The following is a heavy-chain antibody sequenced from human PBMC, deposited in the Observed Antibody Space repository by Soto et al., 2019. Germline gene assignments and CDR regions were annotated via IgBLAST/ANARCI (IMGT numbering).Heavy chain of an antibody. V-gene: IGHV4-59*08. CDR2: IYYSGST. Sequence: SETLSLTCTVSGGSISSYYWSWIRQPPGKGLEWIGYIYYSGSTNYNPSLKSRVTISVDASKNQFSLKLSSVTAADTAVYYCASQDGDPLSWFDPWGQGTLVTVSS. J-gene: IGHJ5*02. CDR3: ASQDGDPLSWFDP. CDR1: GGSISSYY. D-gene: IGHD4-17*01.